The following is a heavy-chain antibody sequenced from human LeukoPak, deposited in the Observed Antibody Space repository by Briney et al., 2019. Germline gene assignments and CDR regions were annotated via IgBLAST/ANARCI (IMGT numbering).Heavy chain of an antibody. D-gene: IGHD6-6*01. CDR3: ARGSIIRRFIEARHDFGY. CDR1: GGSFSGYY. Sequence: PPETLSLTCAVYGGSFSGYYWSWMRQPPGKGLEWIGQINHSGSTNYSASLKSRVTISVDTSKIQFSLKLSSVTAADTAVYDGARGSIIRRFIEARHDFGYWGQGTLVTVSS. CDR2: INHSGST. V-gene: IGHV4-34*01. J-gene: IGHJ4*02.